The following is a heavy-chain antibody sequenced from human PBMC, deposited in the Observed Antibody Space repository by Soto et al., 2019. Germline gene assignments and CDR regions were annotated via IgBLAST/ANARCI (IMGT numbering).Heavy chain of an antibody. CDR1: GGSISSGGYY. V-gene: IGHV4-31*03. CDR2: IYNSGST. J-gene: IGHJ3*02. CDR3: ARDQGVRYGSGSYYGIMGSDAFDI. D-gene: IGHD3-10*01. Sequence: SETLSLTCTVSGGSISSGGYYWSWIRQHPGKGLEWIGYIYNSGSTYYNPSLKSRVTISVDTSKNQISLKLSSVTAADTAVNNCARDQGVRYGSGSYYGIMGSDAFDIWGQGTMVTVSS.